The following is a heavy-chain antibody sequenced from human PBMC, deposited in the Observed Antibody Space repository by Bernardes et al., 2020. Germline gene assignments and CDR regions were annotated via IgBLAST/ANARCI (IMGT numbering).Heavy chain of an antibody. Sequence: ASVKVSCKASGYTFTSYGISWVRQAPGQGLEWMGWISAYNGNTNYAQKLQGRVTMTTDTSTSTAYMELRSLRSDDTAVYYCARESLDSNLAIQLWFGVDYYYYYMDVWGKGTTVTVSS. CDR1: GYTFTSYG. D-gene: IGHD5-18*01. CDR2: ISAYNGNT. CDR3: ARESLDSNLAIQLWFGVDYYYYYMDV. J-gene: IGHJ6*03. V-gene: IGHV1-18*01.